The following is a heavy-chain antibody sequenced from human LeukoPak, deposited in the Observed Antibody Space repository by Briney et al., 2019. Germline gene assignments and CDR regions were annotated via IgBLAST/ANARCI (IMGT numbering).Heavy chain of an antibody. D-gene: IGHD6-6*01. J-gene: IGHJ6*02. V-gene: IGHV3-30*18. CDR1: GFTFSSYG. CDR3: AKVPSSSSGYYYGMDA. CDR2: ISYDGSNK. Sequence: GGSLRLSCAASGFTFSSYGMHWVRQAPGKGLEWVAVISYDGSNKYYADSVKGRFTISRDNSKNTLYLQMNSLRAEDTAVYYCAKVPSSSSGYYYGMDAWGQGTTVTVSS.